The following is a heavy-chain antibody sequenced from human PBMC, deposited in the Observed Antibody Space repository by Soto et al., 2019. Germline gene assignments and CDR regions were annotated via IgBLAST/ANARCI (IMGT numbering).Heavy chain of an antibody. CDR3: ARGDSPYVWFNEF. J-gene: IGHJ1*01. Sequence: QEQLVQSGAEVKKPGSSVKVSCKDSGGLFSSYAISWVRQAPGQGLEWMGGINPVFGTPLYAQKFQGSFTITADESTNTAYMELSSLRSEDTAMYYCARGDSPYVWFNEFWGQGSLVTVSS. D-gene: IGHD3-16*01. CDR2: INPVFGTP. CDR1: GGLFSSYA. V-gene: IGHV1-69*01.